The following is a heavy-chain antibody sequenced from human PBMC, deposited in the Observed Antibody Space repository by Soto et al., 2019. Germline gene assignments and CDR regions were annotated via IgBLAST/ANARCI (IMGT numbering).Heavy chain of an antibody. CDR2: IYYSGST. CDR3: ARAGFGPPIDY. J-gene: IGHJ4*02. V-gene: IGHV4-30-4*01. D-gene: IGHD3-3*01. CDR1: GGSISSGDYY. Sequence: TSETLSLTCTVSGGSISSGDYYWSWIRQPPGKGLEWIGYIYYSGSTYYNPSLKSRVTISVDTSKNQFSLKLSSVTAADTAVYYCARAGFGPPIDYWGQGTLVTVSS.